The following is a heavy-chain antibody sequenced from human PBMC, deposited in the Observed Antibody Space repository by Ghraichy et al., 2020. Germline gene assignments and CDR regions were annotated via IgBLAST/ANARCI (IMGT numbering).Heavy chain of an antibody. CDR3: ARGPRYGDERLEH. Sequence: GGSLRLSCTASGFTFSTYTMNWVRQAPGRGLEWISHIGTSTSIKYYADSVRGRFTISRDNAKNSLYLQINSLRDDDTAVYYCARGPRYGDERLEHWGQGTLVTVSS. J-gene: IGHJ1*01. CDR2: IGTSTSIK. V-gene: IGHV3-48*02. D-gene: IGHD4-17*01. CDR1: GFTFSTYT.